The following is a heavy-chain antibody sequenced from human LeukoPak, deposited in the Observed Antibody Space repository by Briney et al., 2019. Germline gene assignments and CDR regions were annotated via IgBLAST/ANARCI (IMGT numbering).Heavy chain of an antibody. V-gene: IGHV3-9*01. CDR3: AKDFGSTWYTELFDS. D-gene: IGHD6-13*01. Sequence: QPGGSLRLSCAASGFTFDDYAMHWVRQAPGKGLEWVSGISWNSGIIGYADSVKGRFTISRDNAKGSLYLQMNSLRPEDKALYYCAKDFGSTWYTELFDSWGQGTLVTVSS. J-gene: IGHJ4*02. CDR1: GFTFDDYA. CDR2: ISWNSGII.